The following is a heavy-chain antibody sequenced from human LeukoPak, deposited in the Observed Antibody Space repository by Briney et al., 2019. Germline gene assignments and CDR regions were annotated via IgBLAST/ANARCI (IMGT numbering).Heavy chain of an antibody. CDR3: ARGPVYYYGLLYYFDY. V-gene: IGHV4-61*01. D-gene: IGHD3-10*01. Sequence: SETLSLTCTASGGSVSSGSYYWSWIRQPPGKGLEWIGYIYYSGSTNYNPSLKSRVTISVDTSKNQFSLKLSSVTAADTAVYYCARGPVYYYGLLYYFDYWGQGTLVTVSS. J-gene: IGHJ4*02. CDR2: IYYSGST. CDR1: GGSVSSGSYY.